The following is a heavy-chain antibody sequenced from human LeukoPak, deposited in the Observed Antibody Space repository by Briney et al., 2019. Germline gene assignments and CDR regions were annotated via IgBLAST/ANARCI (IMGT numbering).Heavy chain of an antibody. V-gene: IGHV4-59*01. CDR2: IFYSGST. CDR3: ARDRDQQRWLPTGQFDY. Sequence: PSETLSLTCTVSGGSISTYYWSWIRQPPGKGLEWIGYIFYSGSTKYNPSLKSRVTMSIDTSRSQFSLKLSSVTAADTAVYYCARDRDQQRWLPTGQFDYWGRGTLVTVSS. J-gene: IGHJ4*02. D-gene: IGHD5-24*01. CDR1: GGSISTYY.